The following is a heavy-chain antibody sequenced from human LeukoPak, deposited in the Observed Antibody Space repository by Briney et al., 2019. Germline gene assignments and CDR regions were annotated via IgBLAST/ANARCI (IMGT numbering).Heavy chain of an antibody. D-gene: IGHD3-22*01. CDR2: ISYDGSNK. CDR3: AKDRDSSGYYGPFDY. CDR1: GFTFSSYG. Sequence: GGSLRLSCAASGFTFSSYGMHWVRQAPGKGLEWVAVISYDGSNKYYADSVKGRFTISRDNSKNTLYLQMNSLRAEDTAVYYCAKDRDSSGYYGPFDYWGQGTLVTVSS. J-gene: IGHJ4*02. V-gene: IGHV3-30*18.